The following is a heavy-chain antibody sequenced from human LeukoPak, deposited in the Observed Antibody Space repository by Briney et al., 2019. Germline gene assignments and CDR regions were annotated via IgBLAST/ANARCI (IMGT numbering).Heavy chain of an antibody. V-gene: IGHV3-30*04. D-gene: IGHD4-17*01. CDR2: ISYDESNK. CDR3: ASPTPYGDYLLGY. J-gene: IGHJ4*02. CDR1: GFTFSSYA. Sequence: GGSLRLSCAASGFTFSSYAMHWVRQAPGKGLEWVAVISYDESNKCYADSVKGRFTISRDNSKNTLYLQMSSLRAEDTAVYYCASPTPYGDYLLGYWGQGTLVTVSS.